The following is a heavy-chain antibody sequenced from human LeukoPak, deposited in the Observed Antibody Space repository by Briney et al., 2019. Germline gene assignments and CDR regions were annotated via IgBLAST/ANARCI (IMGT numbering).Heavy chain of an antibody. Sequence: GRSLRLSCAASGFTFSSYAMHWVRQAPGKGLEWVAVISYDGSNKYYADSVKGRFTISRDNSKNTLYLQMNSLRAEDTAVYYCASWDRYTHGMDVWGQGTTVTVSS. CDR2: ISYDGSNK. CDR3: ASWDRYTHGMDV. V-gene: IGHV3-30*04. D-gene: IGHD2-2*02. CDR1: GFTFSSYA. J-gene: IGHJ6*02.